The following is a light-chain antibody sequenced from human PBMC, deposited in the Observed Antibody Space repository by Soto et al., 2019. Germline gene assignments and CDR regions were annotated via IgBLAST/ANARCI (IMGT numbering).Light chain of an antibody. Sequence: AIQMTQSPSSLSASLGDRVTITCRASQASRSDLAWYQQKPGMAPKFLIFAASNLQRGVPERFSGSGYGTDLTLTISSLQPEDFATYYCLQLYNYPRTFGQGTKV. J-gene: IGKJ1*01. CDR3: LQLYNYPRT. V-gene: IGKV1-6*01. CDR1: QASRSD. CDR2: AAS.